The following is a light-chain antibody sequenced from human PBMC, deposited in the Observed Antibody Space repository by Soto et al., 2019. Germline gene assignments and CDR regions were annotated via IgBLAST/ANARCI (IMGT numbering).Light chain of an antibody. V-gene: IGLV2-14*01. J-gene: IGLJ3*02. CDR1: SSDVGGYNY. Sequence: QSALTQPASVSGSPGPSITISCTGTSSDVGGYNYVSWYQQHTGKAPKLMIYEVSNRPSGVSNRFSGSKSGNTASLTISGLQAEDDDAYYCSSYTSSSTRVFGGGTKLTVL. CDR3: SSYTSSSTRV. CDR2: EVS.